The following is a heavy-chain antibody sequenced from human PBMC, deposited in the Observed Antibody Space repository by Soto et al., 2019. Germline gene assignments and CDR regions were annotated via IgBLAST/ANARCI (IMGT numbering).Heavy chain of an antibody. Sequence: QVQLQESGPGLVKPSETLSLTCTVSGDSIISYYWSWIRQPPGKGLEWIGYIHYTGSTNYNPSLKSRVTRSVDTSKNQFSLKLSSVTAADTAVYFCARDLVSGSLDYWGQGTLVTVSS. V-gene: IGHV4-59*01. CDR2: IHYTGST. D-gene: IGHD1-26*01. J-gene: IGHJ4*02. CDR1: GDSIISYY. CDR3: ARDLVSGSLDY.